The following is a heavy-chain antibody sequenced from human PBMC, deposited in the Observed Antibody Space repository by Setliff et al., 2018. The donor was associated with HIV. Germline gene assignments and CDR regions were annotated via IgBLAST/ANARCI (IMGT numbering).Heavy chain of an antibody. CDR3: ARIGMEYYYYYMDV. V-gene: IGHV4-59*12. D-gene: IGHD1-1*01. CDR1: GGSINSYY. Sequence: SETLSLTCTVSGGSINSYYWSWIRQPPGKGLEWIGYIYYDGSTNFNPATNYNPSLKSRVTISLDTSKNQFSLKLSSVTAADTAVYYCARIGMEYYYYYMDVWGKGTTVTVSS. J-gene: IGHJ6*03. CDR2: IYYDGSTNFNPAT.